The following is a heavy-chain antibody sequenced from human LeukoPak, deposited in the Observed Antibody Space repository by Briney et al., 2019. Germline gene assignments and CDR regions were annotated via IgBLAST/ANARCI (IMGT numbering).Heavy chain of an antibody. D-gene: IGHD2-2*01. V-gene: IGHV3-23*01. Sequence: PGGSLRLSCAASGFTFSSYAMSWVRQAPGKGLEWVSAISGSGGSTYYADSVKGWFTISRDNSKNTLYLQMNSLRAEDTAVYYCAKDPSIVVVPAYHYYYGMDVWGQGTTVTVSS. CDR1: GFTFSSYA. CDR2: ISGSGGST. CDR3: AKDPSIVVVPAYHYYYGMDV. J-gene: IGHJ6*02.